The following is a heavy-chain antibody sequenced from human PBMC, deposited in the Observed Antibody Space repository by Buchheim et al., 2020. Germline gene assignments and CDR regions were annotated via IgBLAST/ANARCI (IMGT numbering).Heavy chain of an antibody. CDR3: AHSHLWFGERIFGY. V-gene: IGHV2-5*02. CDR1: GLSLDTSGVG. J-gene: IGHJ4*02. CDR2: IYWDDDK. Sequence: QITLKESGPTLVKPTQTLTLTCTFSGLSLDTSGVGVGWIRQPPGKALEWLALIYWDDDKRYSPSLNSRLTITKEHSKNQVGLTMTNMDPVDTATYYCAHSHLWFGERIFGYWGQGT. D-gene: IGHD3-10*01.